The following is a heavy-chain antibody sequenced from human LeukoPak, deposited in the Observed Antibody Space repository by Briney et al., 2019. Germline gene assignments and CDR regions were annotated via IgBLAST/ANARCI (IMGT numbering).Heavy chain of an antibody. CDR2: ISYDGSNK. Sequence: PGRSLRLSCAASGFTFSSYGMHWVRQAPGKGLEWVAVISYDGSNKYYADSVKGRFTISRDNSKNTLYLQMNSLRAEDTAVYYCAKAYYYGSGPNWYFDLWGRGTLVTVSS. D-gene: IGHD3-10*01. CDR1: GFTFSSYG. V-gene: IGHV3-30*18. CDR3: AKAYYYGSGPNWYFDL. J-gene: IGHJ2*01.